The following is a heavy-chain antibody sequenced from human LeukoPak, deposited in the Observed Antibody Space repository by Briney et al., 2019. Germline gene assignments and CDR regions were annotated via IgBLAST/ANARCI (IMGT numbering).Heavy chain of an antibody. Sequence: LAASVKVSCKASGYTFTGYYMHWVRQAPGQGLEWMGWINPNSGGTNYAQKFQGRVTMTTDTSTSTAYMELRSLRSDDTAVYYCARRGLNCTNGVCYTKNWFDPWGQGTLVTVSS. V-gene: IGHV1-2*03. CDR3: ARRGLNCTNGVCYTKNWFDP. CDR2: INPNSGGT. J-gene: IGHJ5*02. D-gene: IGHD2-8*01. CDR1: GYTFTGYY.